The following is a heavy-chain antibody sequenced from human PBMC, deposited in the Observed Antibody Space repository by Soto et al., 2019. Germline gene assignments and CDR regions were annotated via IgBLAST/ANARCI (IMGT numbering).Heavy chain of an antibody. V-gene: IGHV1-69*12. CDR1: GGSLSNYG. D-gene: IGHD4-17*01. CDR2: IIPVFGTA. CDR3: ARGDATKIVVTTYYGMDV. J-gene: IGHJ6*02. Sequence: QVQLVQSGVEVKKPGSSVKVSCKASGGSLSNYGISWVRQAPGQGLEWMGGIIPVFGTANYAQKFQGRVTITADESTSIVYMDVTSLRSEDTAVYYCARGDATKIVVTTYYGMDVWGQGTTVTVSS.